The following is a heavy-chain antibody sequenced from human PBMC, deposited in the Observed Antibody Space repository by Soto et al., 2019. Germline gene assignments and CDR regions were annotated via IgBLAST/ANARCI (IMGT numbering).Heavy chain of an antibody. D-gene: IGHD3-22*01. Sequence: GGSLRLSCAASGFTFSSYAMHWVRQAPGKGLEWVSFISYDGSNKYYADSVKGRFTISRDNSKNTLYLQLNSLRAEDTAVYYCARDRSMIVLVPGYWGQGTLVTVSS. V-gene: IGHV3-30-3*01. CDR1: GFTFSSYA. CDR2: ISYDGSNK. J-gene: IGHJ4*02. CDR3: ARDRSMIVLVPGY.